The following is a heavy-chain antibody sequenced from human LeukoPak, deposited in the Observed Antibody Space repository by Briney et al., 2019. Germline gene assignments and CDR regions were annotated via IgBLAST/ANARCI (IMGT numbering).Heavy chain of an antibody. CDR2: IYHSGST. Sequence: SETLSLTCTVSGYSISSGYYWGWIRQPPGKGLEWIGSIYHSGSTYYNPSLKSRVTISVDTSKNQFSLKLSSVTAADTAVYYCARATDYSNDNWFDPWGQGTLVTVSS. D-gene: IGHD4-11*01. CDR3: ARATDYSNDNWFDP. CDR1: GYSISSGYY. V-gene: IGHV4-38-2*02. J-gene: IGHJ5*02.